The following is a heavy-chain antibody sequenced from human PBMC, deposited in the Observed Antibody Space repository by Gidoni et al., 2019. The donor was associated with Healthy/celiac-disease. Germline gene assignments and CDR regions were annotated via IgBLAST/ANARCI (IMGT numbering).Heavy chain of an antibody. CDR2: ISSSSSYI. J-gene: IGHJ3*02. V-gene: IGHV3-21*01. D-gene: IGHD2-15*01. Sequence: EVQLVESGGGLVKPGGSLRLSCAASGFTFSSYSMNWVRQAPGKGLEWVSSISSSSSYIYYADSVKGRFTISRDNAKNSLYLQMNSLRAEDTAVYYCARDFSGGGSYEGAFDIWGQGTMVTVSS. CDR1: GFTFSSYS. CDR3: ARDFSGGGSYEGAFDI.